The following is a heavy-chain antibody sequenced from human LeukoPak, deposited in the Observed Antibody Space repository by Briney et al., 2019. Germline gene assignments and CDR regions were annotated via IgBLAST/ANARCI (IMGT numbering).Heavy chain of an antibody. CDR2: IYYSGST. V-gene: IGHV4-59*01. D-gene: IGHD2-2*01. J-gene: IGHJ5*02. CDR3: ARGGFSSTSHYLNWFDP. Sequence: KPSETLSLTCTVSGGSISSYYWSWIWQPPGKGLEWIGYIYYSGSTNYNPSLKSRVTISVDTSKNQFSLKLSSVTAADTAVYYCARGGFSSTSHYLNWFDPWGQGTLVTVSS. CDR1: GGSISSYY.